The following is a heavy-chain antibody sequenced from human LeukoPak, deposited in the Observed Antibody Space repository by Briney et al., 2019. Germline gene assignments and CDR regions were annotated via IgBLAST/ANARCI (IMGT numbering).Heavy chain of an antibody. J-gene: IGHJ4*02. V-gene: IGHV3-53*01. Sequence: GGSLRLSCAASGFTVSSNYMSWVRQAPGKGLEWVPVIYSGGSTYYADSVKGRFTISRDNSKNTLYLQMNSLRAEDTAVYYCARGSCSGGSCYDYWGQGTLVTVSS. CDR3: ARGSCSGGSCYDY. CDR2: IYSGGST. D-gene: IGHD2-15*01. CDR1: GFTVSSNY.